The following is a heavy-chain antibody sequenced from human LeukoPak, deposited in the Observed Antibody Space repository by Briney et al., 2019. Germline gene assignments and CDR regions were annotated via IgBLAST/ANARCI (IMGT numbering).Heavy chain of an antibody. J-gene: IGHJ4*02. Sequence: APVNVSCKASGYTFTSYAMNWVRQAPGQGLEWMGWINTNTGNPTYAQGFTGRFVFSLDTSVSTAYLQISSLKAEDTAVYYCAREDGSSGWYGGGDFDYWGQGALVTVSS. V-gene: IGHV7-4-1*02. CDR2: INTNTGNP. CDR3: AREDGSSGWYGGGDFDY. CDR1: GYTFTSYA. D-gene: IGHD6-19*01.